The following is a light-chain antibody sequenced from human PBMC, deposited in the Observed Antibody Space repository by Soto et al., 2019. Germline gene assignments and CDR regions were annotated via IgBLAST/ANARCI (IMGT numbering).Light chain of an antibody. J-gene: IGLJ2*01. CDR1: SSDVGGYNY. Sequence: QSALTQPASVSGSPGQSITISCTGTSSDVGGYNYVSWYQHHPGKAPKLIIYDVSNRPSGVSNRFSGSKSGNTASLTISGLQAEDKAEYYCSSYTGSSTPVVFGGGTKLTVL. V-gene: IGLV2-14*03. CDR2: DVS. CDR3: SSYTGSSTPVV.